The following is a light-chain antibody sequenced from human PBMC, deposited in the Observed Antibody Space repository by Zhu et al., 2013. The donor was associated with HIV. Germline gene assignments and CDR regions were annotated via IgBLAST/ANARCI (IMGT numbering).Light chain of an antibody. V-gene: IGKV2-28*01. CDR1: QSLLHSNGYTY. CDR2: LGS. Sequence: DIVMTQFPLSLPVTPGEPASISCRSSQSLLHSNGYTYLDWYLQKPGQSPQLLIYLGSSRASGVPDRFSGSGSGTDFTLKISRVEAEDVGVYYCMQGTHWPYSFGQGTKLEIK. J-gene: IGKJ2*03. CDR3: MQGTHWPYS.